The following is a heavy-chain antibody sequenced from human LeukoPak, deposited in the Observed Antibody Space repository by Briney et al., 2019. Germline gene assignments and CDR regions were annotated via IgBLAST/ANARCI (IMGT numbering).Heavy chain of an antibody. CDR3: AKDIGLRYFDWGNWFDP. V-gene: IGHV3-23*01. J-gene: IGHJ5*02. CDR2: ISGSGGST. Sequence: SGGSLRLSCAASGFTFSNYAMNWVRQAPGKGLEWVSGISGSGGSTYYADSVKGRFTISRDNSKKTLYLQMNSLRAEDTAVYYCAKDIGLRYFDWGNWFDPWGQGTLVTVSS. CDR1: GFTFSNYA. D-gene: IGHD3-9*01.